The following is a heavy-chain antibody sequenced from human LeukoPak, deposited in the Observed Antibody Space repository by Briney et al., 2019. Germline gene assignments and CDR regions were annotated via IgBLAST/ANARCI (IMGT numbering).Heavy chain of an antibody. CDR1: GYTFTGYY. V-gene: IGHV1-2*02. CDR2: IDPKRGGT. J-gene: IGHJ4*02. D-gene: IGHD5-24*01. Sequence: ASVKVSCKASGYTFTGYYMHWLRQAPGQGLEWMGWIDPKRGGTNYAQKFQGRVTMSRDTSISTAYMEVSRLRSDDTAVYYCATSIETEIWYFDYWGQGTLVTVSS. CDR3: ATSIETEIWYFDY.